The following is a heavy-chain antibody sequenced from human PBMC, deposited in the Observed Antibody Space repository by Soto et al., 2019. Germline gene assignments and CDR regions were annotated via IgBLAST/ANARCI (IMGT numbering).Heavy chain of an antibody. Sequence: SETLSLTCAVSGDSITSIYYWAWIRQPPGRGLEWIASIYHSGTTYYNPSLKSRVTISVDTSKNQFSLKLSSVTAADSAVYYCARDPDYYGSGSRSYFDYWGQGTLVTVSS. CDR3: ARDPDYYGSGSRSYFDY. J-gene: IGHJ4*02. V-gene: IGHV4-38-2*02. D-gene: IGHD3-10*01. CDR2: IYHSGTT. CDR1: GDSITSIYY.